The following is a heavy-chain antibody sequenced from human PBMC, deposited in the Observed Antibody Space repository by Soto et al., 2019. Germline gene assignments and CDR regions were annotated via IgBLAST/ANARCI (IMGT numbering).Heavy chain of an antibody. D-gene: IGHD6-13*01. V-gene: IGHV1-46*01. CDR2: IHSSGGST. CDR3: ARDRVAAAGISYYQYGMDV. J-gene: IGHJ6*01. CDR1: GYTFISYY. Sequence: QEQLVQSGAEVKKTGASVKVSCKASGYTFISYYMHWVRQAPGQGLEWVGLIHSSGGSTRYAQKFQGRLTMTRDTSKSTVYIELSSLRSDDTAVYYCARDRVAAAGISYYQYGMDVWGQGTTVTVSS.